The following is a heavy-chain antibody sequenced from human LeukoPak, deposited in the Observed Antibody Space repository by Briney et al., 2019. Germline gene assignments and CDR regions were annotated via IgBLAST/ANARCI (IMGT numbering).Heavy chain of an antibody. V-gene: IGHV5-51*01. CDR1: GYRFTSYW. D-gene: IGHD6-13*01. CDR2: IYPGDSDT. J-gene: IGHJ4*02. Sequence: GESLKISFRGSGYRFTSYWIGWVRQMPGKGLEWMGIIYPGDSDTRYSPSFQGQVTISADKSISTAYLQWSSLKASDTAMYYCARHHSSSFGEVVDYWGQGTLVTVSS. CDR3: ARHHSSSFGEVVDY.